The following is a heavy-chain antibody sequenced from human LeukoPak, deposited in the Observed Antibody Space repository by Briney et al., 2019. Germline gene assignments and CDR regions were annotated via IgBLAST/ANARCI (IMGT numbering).Heavy chain of an antibody. CDR3: ARGPTNGQAFDY. Sequence: SGGSLRLSCAASGFTFSSSWMTWVRQAPGKGLEWVASIREDGSEKTSVDSVKGRFTISRDNVKNSLYLQMDSLRAEDTAVYYCARGPTNGQAFDYWGQGTLVTVSS. V-gene: IGHV3-7*01. J-gene: IGHJ4*02. CDR1: GFTFSSSW. D-gene: IGHD2-8*01. CDR2: IREDGSEK.